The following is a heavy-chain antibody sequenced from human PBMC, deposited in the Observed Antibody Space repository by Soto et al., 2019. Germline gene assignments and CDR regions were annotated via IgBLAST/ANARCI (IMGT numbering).Heavy chain of an antibody. Sequence: GSLRLSCAASGFMYSNYWMHWVRQAPGKGLVWLSRINSDGNNTTYADSVKGRFTISRDNAKNILYLQMNSLRADDTAVYYCARDGARFYGNYALLGMDVWGQGTTVTVSS. CDR1: GFMYSNYW. CDR3: ARDGARFYGNYALLGMDV. D-gene: IGHD4-17*01. J-gene: IGHJ6*02. CDR2: INSDGNNT. V-gene: IGHV3-74*01.